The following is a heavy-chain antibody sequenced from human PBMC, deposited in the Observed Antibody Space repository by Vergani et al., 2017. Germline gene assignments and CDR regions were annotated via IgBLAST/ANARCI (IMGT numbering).Heavy chain of an antibody. CDR2: IRSKAYGGTT. Sequence: EVQLVESGGGLVQPGRSLRLSCTASGFTFGDYAMSWFRQAPGKGLEWVVFIRSKAYGGTTEYAASVKGRFTISRDDSKSIAYLQMNSLKTEDTAVYYCRADTAMGGGYYYYYMDVWGKGTTVTVSS. CDR1: GFTFGDYA. CDR3: RADTAMGGGYYYYYMDV. D-gene: IGHD5-18*01. J-gene: IGHJ6*03. V-gene: IGHV3-49*03.